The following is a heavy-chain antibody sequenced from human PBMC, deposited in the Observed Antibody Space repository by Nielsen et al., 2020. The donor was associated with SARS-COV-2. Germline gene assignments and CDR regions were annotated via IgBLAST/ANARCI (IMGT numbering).Heavy chain of an antibody. V-gene: IGHV1-18*01. J-gene: IGHJ4*02. D-gene: IGHD6-19*01. CDR3: ARDIRVAGSTYFDY. CDR1: GYTITSYG. Sequence: ASVKVSCKASGYTITSYGISWVRQAPGQGLEWMGWISAYNGNTNYAQKLQGRVTMTTDTSTSTAYMELRSLRSDDTAVYYCARDIRVAGSTYFDYWGQGTLVTVSS. CDR2: ISAYNGNT.